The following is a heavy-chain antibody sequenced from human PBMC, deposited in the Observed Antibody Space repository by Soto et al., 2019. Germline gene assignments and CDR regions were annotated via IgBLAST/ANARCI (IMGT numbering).Heavy chain of an antibody. D-gene: IGHD2-8*01. CDR1: DYTFTRYG. V-gene: IGHV1-18*01. CDR2: ISGYNGDT. J-gene: IGHJ6*02. Sequence: ASVKVSCKASDYTFTRYGSSWVRQAPGQGLEWMGWISGYNGDTTYAQKFQGRVTMTIDTSTSTAYMELRSLTSDDTAVYYCAKNGQPPYYYYGLDVWGQGTKVTVSS. CDR3: AKNGQPPYYYYGLDV.